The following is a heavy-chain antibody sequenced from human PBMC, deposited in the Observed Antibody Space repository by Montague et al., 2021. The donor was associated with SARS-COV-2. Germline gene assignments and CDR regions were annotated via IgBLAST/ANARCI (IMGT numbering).Heavy chain of an antibody. CDR2: INQSGTT. J-gene: IGHJ4*02. D-gene: IGHD3-10*01. CDR1: DGSLINYY. CDR3: ARGRKSRVSVVRGVLASPYFEF. V-gene: IGHV4-34*01. Sequence: TLSLTCGVYDGSLINYYWSWIRQTPERGLEWIGEINQSGTTXXXPXXXSRXTISVDASKNQFSLRVTSVTGADRAVYYCARGRKSRVSVVRGVLASPYFEFWGQGTPVVVSS.